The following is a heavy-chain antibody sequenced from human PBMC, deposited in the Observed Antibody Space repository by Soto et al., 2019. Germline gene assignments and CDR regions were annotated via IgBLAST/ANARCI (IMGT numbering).Heavy chain of an antibody. J-gene: IGHJ6*02. V-gene: IGHV1-18*01. CDR3: VMVDNYVTPTPQDV. D-gene: IGHD3-16*01. CDR1: GYIFVNYG. Sequence: QVQLVQSGDEVKKPGASVKVSCKASGYIFVNYGIAWVRQAPGQVLDWMGWISPYTGNTHSATKIQGRLTMTTDTSTSTAYMDLGSLTSDDTAVYYCVMVDNYVTPTPQDVWGQGTTVTVSS. CDR2: ISPYTGNT.